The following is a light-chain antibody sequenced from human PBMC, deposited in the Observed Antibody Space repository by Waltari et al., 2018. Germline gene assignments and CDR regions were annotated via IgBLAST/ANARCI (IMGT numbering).Light chain of an antibody. CDR1: QPISTN. V-gene: IGKV1-39*01. CDR2: AAT. CDR3: QQSYSAPPS. Sequence: DIQMTQSPSSPSASLGDRVTITCRASQPISTNLNWYQHRPGKVPKLLIYAATFLQSGVPSRFSGSGSGTDFTLTIRSLQPEDFVFYFCQQSYSAPPSFGGGTKVDVK. J-gene: IGKJ4*01.